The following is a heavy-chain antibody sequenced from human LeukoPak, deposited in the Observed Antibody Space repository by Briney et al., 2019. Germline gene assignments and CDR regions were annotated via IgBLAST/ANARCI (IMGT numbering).Heavy chain of an antibody. CDR3: ASLIPYYYDSSTYSPGDY. CDR2: ISSSSNTI. Sequence: GGSLRLSCAASAFTFTTYSMNWVRQAPGKGLEWPSYISSSSNTIYYADSVKGRFTISRDNAKNSLYLQMNSLRAEDTAVYYCASLIPYYYDSSTYSPGDYWGQGSLVTVSS. D-gene: IGHD3-22*01. CDR1: AFTFTTYS. V-gene: IGHV3-48*01. J-gene: IGHJ4*02.